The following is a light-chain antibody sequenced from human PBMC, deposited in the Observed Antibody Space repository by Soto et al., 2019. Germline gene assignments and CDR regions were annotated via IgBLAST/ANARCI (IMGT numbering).Light chain of an antibody. V-gene: IGKV3-15*01. CDR2: SAS. CDR3: QQYYNGPPYI. Sequence: EVVMTQSPATLSVSPGDRATLSCRASQSVDTNVVWYQQKPGQPPRLLVHSASIRATGVPARFTGIGSGTDFTLTISGLKSDNFEIYNCQQYYNGPPYILGQGTRRQIK. CDR1: QSVDTN. J-gene: IGKJ2*01.